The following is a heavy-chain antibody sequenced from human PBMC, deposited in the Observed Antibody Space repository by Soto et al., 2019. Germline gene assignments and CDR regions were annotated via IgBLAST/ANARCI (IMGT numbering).Heavy chain of an antibody. D-gene: IGHD2-2*01. CDR3: ARATSFGALAP. CDR2: ISNDGNDK. V-gene: IGHV3-74*01. J-gene: IGHJ5*02. Sequence: GGSLRLSCAASGFTFSRHWMYWVRQAPGKGLVWVSRISNDGNDKRYADSVKGRITISRDNTKNTLYLQMSGLRDEDTAVYYCARATSFGALAPWGQGTLVTVSS. CDR1: GFTFSRHW.